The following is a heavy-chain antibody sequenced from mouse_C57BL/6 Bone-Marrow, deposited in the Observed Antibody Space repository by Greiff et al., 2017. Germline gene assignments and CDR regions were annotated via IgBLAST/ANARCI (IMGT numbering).Heavy chain of an antibody. D-gene: IGHD2-3*01. V-gene: IGHV1-64*01. CDR3: ARRGGYSFAY. CDR1: GYTFTSYW. CDR2: IHPNSGRT. J-gene: IGHJ3*01. Sequence: VQLQQPGAELVKPGASVKLSCKASGYTFTSYWMHWVKQRPGQGLEWIGMIHPNSGRTNYNEKFKSKATLTVDKSSSTAYMQLSSLTSEDSAVYYCARRGGYSFAYWGQGTLVTVSA.